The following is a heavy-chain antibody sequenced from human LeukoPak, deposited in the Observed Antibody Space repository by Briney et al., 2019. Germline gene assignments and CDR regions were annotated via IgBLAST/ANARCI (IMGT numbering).Heavy chain of an antibody. D-gene: IGHD3-3*01. CDR2: IYHSGST. CDR1: GGSISSGGYY. CDR3: ARAPEYYDFWSGYFDY. V-gene: IGHV4-30-2*01. J-gene: IGHJ4*02. Sequence: PSQTLSLTCTVSGGSISSGGYYWSWIRQPPGKGLEWIGYIYHSGSTYYNPSPKSRVTISVDRSKNQFSLKLSSVTAADTAVYYCARAPEYYDFWSGYFDYWGQGTLVTVSS.